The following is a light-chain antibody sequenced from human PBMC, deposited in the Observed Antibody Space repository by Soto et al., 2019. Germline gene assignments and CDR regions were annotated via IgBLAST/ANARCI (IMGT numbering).Light chain of an antibody. CDR1: QSISSW. CDR2: DAS. J-gene: IGKJ1*01. Sequence: DIQMTQSPSTLSASVGDRVTITCRASQSISSWLAWYQQKPGKAPKLLIYDASSLESGVPSRFSGSGSGTEFTLTISSLQLDDFATYYCQQYNSYSPKTFGQGTKVETK. CDR3: QQYNSYSPKT. V-gene: IGKV1-5*01.